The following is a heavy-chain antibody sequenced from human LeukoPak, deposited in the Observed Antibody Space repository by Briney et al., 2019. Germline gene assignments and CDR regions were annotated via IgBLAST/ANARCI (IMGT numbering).Heavy chain of an antibody. CDR2: VYSGGTT. J-gene: IGHJ5*02. V-gene: IGHV3-53*01. CDR3: ASVGYDILTGYPSWFDP. CDR1: GFTVTSNC. D-gene: IGHD3-9*01. Sequence: PGGSLRISCAVSGFTVTSNCMSWVRQAPGKGLEWVSVVYSGGTTYYADSVKGRFAISRDNSKNTLYLQMNSLRAEDTAVYYCASVGYDILTGYPSWFDPWGQGTLVTVSS.